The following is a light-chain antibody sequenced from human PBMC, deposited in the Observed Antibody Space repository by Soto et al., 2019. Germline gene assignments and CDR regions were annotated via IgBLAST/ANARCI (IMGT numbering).Light chain of an antibody. CDR1: KTNVVAGYDY. V-gene: IGLV2-14*03. Sequence: TPPGSESGSTALAAASSYKEAKTNVVAGYDYVFSYQQQPGQAPQLIISDVSIRPSGVSDRFSGSKSGNTASLTISGLQAEDQAAYYCTSYTCRTPFYAVGTGTTVTVL. CDR2: DVS. CDR3: TSYTCRTPFYA. J-gene: IGLJ1*01.